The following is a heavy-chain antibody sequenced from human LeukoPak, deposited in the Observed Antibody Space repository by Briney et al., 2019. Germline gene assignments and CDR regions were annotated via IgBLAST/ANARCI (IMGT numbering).Heavy chain of an antibody. CDR3: ARLSSVYCSSTSCHAPFYY. J-gene: IGHJ4*02. V-gene: IGHV5-51*01. CDR2: IYPGDSDT. D-gene: IGHD2-2*01. CDR1: GYSFTSYW. Sequence: GESLKISCKGSGYSFTSYWIGWVRQMPGKGLEWMGIIYPGDSDTRYSPSFQGQVTISADKSISTAYLQWSSLKASDTAMYYCARLSSVYCSSTSCHAPFYYWGQGTLVTVSS.